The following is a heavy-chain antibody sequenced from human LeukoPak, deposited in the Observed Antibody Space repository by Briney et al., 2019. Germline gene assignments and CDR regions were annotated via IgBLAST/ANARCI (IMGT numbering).Heavy chain of an antibody. Sequence: PSETLSLTCAVSGGSISSSNWWSWVRQPPGKGLEWIGEIYHSGSTNYNPSLKSRVTISVDKSKNQFSLKLSSVTAADTAVYYCAGDRGGSGSFFSHFDYWGQGTLVTVSS. V-gene: IGHV4-4*02. D-gene: IGHD3-10*01. J-gene: IGHJ4*02. CDR2: IYHSGST. CDR3: AGDRGGSGSFFSHFDY. CDR1: GGSISSSNW.